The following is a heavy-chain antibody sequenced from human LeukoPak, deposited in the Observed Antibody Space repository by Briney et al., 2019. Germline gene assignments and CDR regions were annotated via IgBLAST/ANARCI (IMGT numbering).Heavy chain of an antibody. D-gene: IGHD5-12*01. Sequence: PGGSLRLSCAASGFTFSSYGMHWVRQAPGKGLEWVAFIRYDGSNKYYADSVKGRFTISRDNSKNTLYLQMNSLRAEDTAVYYCAKDSEGGYSGYGLGYWGQGTLVTVSS. V-gene: IGHV3-30*02. CDR3: AKDSEGGYSGYGLGY. CDR2: IRYDGSNK. J-gene: IGHJ4*02. CDR1: GFTFSSYG.